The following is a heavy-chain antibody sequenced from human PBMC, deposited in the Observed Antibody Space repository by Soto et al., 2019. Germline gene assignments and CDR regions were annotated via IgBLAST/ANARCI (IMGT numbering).Heavy chain of an antibody. CDR2: ISGSGGST. CDR3: AKSVGYGTAFWFVGFDY. V-gene: IGHV3-23*01. J-gene: IGHJ4*02. Sequence: GGSLRLSCAASGFTFSSYAMSWVRQAPGKGLEWVSAISGSGGSTYYADSVKGRFTISRDNSKNTLYLQMNSLRAEDTAVYYCAKSVGYGTAFWFVGFDYWGQGTLVTVSS. CDR1: GFTFSSYA. D-gene: IGHD5-18*01.